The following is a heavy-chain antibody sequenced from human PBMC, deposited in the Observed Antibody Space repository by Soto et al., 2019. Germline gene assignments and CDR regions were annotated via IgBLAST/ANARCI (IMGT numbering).Heavy chain of an antibody. CDR2: IYYSVST. V-gene: IGHV4-31*03. D-gene: IGHD3-3*01. J-gene: IGHJ6*03. CDR1: GGSISSGGYY. Sequence: SETLSLTCTVSGGSISSGGYYWSWIRQHPGKGLEWIGYIYYSVSTYYNPSLKSRVTISVDTSKNQFSLKLSSVTAADTAVYYCARVVWSGYYTSHYYYYMDVWGKGTTVTVSS. CDR3: ARVVWSGYYTSHYYYYMDV.